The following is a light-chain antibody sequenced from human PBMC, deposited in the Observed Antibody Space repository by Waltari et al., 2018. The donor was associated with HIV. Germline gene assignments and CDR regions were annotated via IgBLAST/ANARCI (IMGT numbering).Light chain of an antibody. J-gene: IGLJ2*01. CDR2: EVS. CDR3: CSYAGKSNTFLI. V-gene: IGLV2-23*02. Sequence: QSALTQPASVSGSPGQSITISCTGTSNDVGSYNFVSWYQQHPGKAPRLIIYEVSKRPSVVSNRFSGSKSGNTASLTISGLQAEDEADYSCCSYAGKSNTFLIFGGGTKLTVL. CDR1: SNDVGSYNF.